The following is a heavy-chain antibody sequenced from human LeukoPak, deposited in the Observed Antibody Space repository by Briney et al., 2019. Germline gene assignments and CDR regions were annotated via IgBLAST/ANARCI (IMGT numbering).Heavy chain of an antibody. D-gene: IGHD6-13*01. J-gene: IGHJ4*02. Sequence: ASVKVSCKASGYTFTSYGISWVRQAPGQGLEWMGWISAYNGNTNYAQKLQGRVTMTTDTSTSTAYMELRSLRSDDTAVYYCARTLSSSWYGGYYFDYWGQGTLVTVSS. CDR3: ARTLSSSWYGGYYFDY. V-gene: IGHV1-18*01. CDR1: GYTFTSYG. CDR2: ISAYNGNT.